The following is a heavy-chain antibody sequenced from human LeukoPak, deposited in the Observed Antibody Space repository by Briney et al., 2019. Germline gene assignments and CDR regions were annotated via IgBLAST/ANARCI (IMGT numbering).Heavy chain of an antibody. CDR2: LYSSGSA. CDR1: GFSVSNNY. CDR3: ARAEAGLRWGY. V-gene: IGHV3-66*02. Sequence: GGSLRLSCAASGFSVSNNYMTWVRQAPGKGLEWISVLYSSGSAHYADSVRGRFTISRDSSKNTLYLQLDSLRAEDTAVYYCARAEAGLRWGYWGQGTLVTVSS. D-gene: IGHD4-23*01. J-gene: IGHJ1*01.